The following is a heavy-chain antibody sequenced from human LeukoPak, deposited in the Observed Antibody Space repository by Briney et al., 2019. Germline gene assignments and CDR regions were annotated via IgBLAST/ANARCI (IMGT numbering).Heavy chain of an antibody. V-gene: IGHV3-53*01. CDR2: TYTGGNS. J-gene: IGHJ6*02. Sequence: PGGSLRLSCAASGFTVSSIHMVWVRQAPGKGLEWVSVTYTGGNSYYADSVKGRFIISRDISKNTLYLQMNSLRAEDTAVYYCAKYSSSSNYYYGMDVWGQGTTVTVSS. CDR1: GFTVSSIH. CDR3: AKYSSSSNYYYGMDV. D-gene: IGHD6-13*01.